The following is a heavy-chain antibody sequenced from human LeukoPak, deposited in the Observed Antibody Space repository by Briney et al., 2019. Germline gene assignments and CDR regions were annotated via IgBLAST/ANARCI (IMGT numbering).Heavy chain of an antibody. D-gene: IGHD3-10*01. Sequence: SETLSLTCAVYGWFFSDYYWRWIRQPPGKGLEWIGEINHSGSTNYNPSLMSRVTISVDTPKNQFSLKLSSVTAADTAVYYCARKSRYHYGSGSQFDYWGQGTLVTVSS. V-gene: IGHV4-34*01. CDR1: GWFFSDYY. CDR2: INHSGST. CDR3: ARKSRYHYGSGSQFDY. J-gene: IGHJ4*02.